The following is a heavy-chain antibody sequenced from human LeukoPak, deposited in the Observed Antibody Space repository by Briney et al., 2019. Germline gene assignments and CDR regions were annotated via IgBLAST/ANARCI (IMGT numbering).Heavy chain of an antibody. D-gene: IGHD2-15*01. J-gene: IGHJ4*02. CDR2: IIPIFGTA. V-gene: IGHV1-69*06. Sequence: RASVKVSCKASGGTFSSYAISWARQAPGQGLEWMGGIIPIFGTANYAQKFQGRVTITADKSTSTAYMELSSLRSEDTAVYYCARGYCSGGSCYSALDYWGQGTLVTVSS. CDR1: GGTFSSYA. CDR3: ARGYCSGGSCYSALDY.